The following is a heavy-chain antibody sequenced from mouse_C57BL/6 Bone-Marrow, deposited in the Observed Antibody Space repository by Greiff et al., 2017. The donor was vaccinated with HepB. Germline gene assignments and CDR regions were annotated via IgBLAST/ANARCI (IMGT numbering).Heavy chain of an antibody. Sequence: EVKLVESGGGLVQPGGSLKLSCAASGFTFSDYYMYWVRQTPEKRLEWVAYISNGGCSTYYPDTVKGRFTISRDNAKNTLYLQMSRLKSEDTAMYYCARHLSSPFAYWGQGTLVTVSA. D-gene: IGHD1-1*01. CDR1: GFTFSDYY. CDR3: ARHLSSPFAY. J-gene: IGHJ3*01. CDR2: ISNGGCST. V-gene: IGHV5-12*01.